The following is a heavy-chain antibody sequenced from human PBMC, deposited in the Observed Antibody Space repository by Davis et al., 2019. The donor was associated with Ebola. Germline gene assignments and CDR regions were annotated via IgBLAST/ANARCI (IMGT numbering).Heavy chain of an antibody. V-gene: IGHV1-18*04. CDR1: GYTFTSYG. CDR3: ARVPGIAVAG. J-gene: IGHJ4*02. D-gene: IGHD6-19*01. CDR2: INPHNGNT. Sequence: AASVKVSCKASGYTFTSYGITWVRQAPGQGLEWMGWINPHNGNTNYAQNVQGRVTMTTDTSTSTAYMEVGSLRSDDTAVYYCARVPGIAVAGWGQGTLVTVSS.